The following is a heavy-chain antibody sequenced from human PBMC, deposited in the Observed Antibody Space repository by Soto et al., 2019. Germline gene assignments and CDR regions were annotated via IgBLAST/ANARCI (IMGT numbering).Heavy chain of an antibody. V-gene: IGHV5-51*01. Sequence: PGESLKISCKGSGYTFTDYWIGWVRQVPGKGLEWMGIILPHDSDARYSPSFQGQVTISADKSITTAYLHWSSLKASDSATYYCARFTDYSYFYGMDVWGQGTTVTVSS. J-gene: IGHJ6*02. CDR3: ARFTDYSYFYGMDV. CDR2: ILPHDSDA. CDR1: GYTFTDYW.